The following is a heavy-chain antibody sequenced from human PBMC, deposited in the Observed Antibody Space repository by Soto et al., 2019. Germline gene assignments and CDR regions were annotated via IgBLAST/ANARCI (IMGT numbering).Heavy chain of an antibody. CDR1: GGTFNSYD. J-gene: IGHJ5*02. D-gene: IGHD3-22*01. Sequence: QVQLVQSGAEVKKPGSSMKVSCKASGGTFNSYDINWVLQAPGQGLEWMGGIIPIVETPKYAQKFQGRITITADESTNTVYMELSSLRSEDTAMYYCARLSRPNYYDTSGFFKDNGFDPWGQGTLVTVSS. CDR3: ARLSRPNYYDTSGFFKDNGFDP. CDR2: IIPIVETP. V-gene: IGHV1-69*01.